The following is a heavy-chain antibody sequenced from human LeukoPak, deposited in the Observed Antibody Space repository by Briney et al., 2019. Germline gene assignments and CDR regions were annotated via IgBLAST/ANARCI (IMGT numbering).Heavy chain of an antibody. D-gene: IGHD2-15*01. Sequence: GGSLRLSCAASVFTFSRYGMHWVRQAPGKGLEWVAFIRYDGSNKYYADSVKGRFTISRDNSKNTLYLQMNSLRAEDTAVYYCAKDGCSGGSCYSAPHKDYYYYMDVWGKGTTVTVSS. CDR3: AKDGCSGGSCYSAPHKDYYYYMDV. CDR1: VFTFSRYG. V-gene: IGHV3-30*02. J-gene: IGHJ6*03. CDR2: IRYDGSNK.